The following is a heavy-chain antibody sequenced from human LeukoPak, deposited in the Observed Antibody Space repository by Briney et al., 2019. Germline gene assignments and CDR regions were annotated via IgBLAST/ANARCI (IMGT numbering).Heavy chain of an antibody. CDR1: GYTFTSYA. CDR2: INAGNGNT. CDR3: ARDQHYDILTGFYKGPLGY. V-gene: IGHV1-3*01. J-gene: IGHJ4*02. Sequence: ASVKVSCKASGYTFTSYAMHWVRQAPGQSLEWMGWINAGNGNTKYSQKFQGRVTITRDTSASTAYMELRSLRSDDTAVYYCARDQHYDILTGFYKGPLGYWGQGTLVTVSS. D-gene: IGHD3-9*01.